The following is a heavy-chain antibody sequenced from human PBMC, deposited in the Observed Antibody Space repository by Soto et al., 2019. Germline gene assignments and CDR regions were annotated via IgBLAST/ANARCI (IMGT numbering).Heavy chain of an antibody. D-gene: IGHD3-10*01. CDR2: IYSTGNT. Sequence: PSETLSLTCTVSGDSIRSSSYWGWIRQPPGKGLEWIGSIYSTGNTYYNPSLNSQVTISVDTSKNQFSLKLSSVTAADTAVYYCAREVRGAYYYYGMDVWGQGTTVT. V-gene: IGHV4-38-2*02. CDR1: GDSIRSSSY. CDR3: AREVRGAYYYYGMDV. J-gene: IGHJ6*02.